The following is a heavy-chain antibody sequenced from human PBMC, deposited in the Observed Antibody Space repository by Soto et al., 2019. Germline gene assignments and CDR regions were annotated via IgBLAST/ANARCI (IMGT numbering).Heavy chain of an antibody. V-gene: IGHV4-39*01. J-gene: IGHJ4*02. CDR3: ARLPNYGSGSYRYYFDY. Sequence: SETLSLTCSVSGGSISRSYYYWGWIRQPPGKGLEWVGSINYSGSTYYNLSLKSRVTISVDTSKNQFSLKLSSVTAADTAVYYCARLPNYGSGSYRYYFDYGGQETLVPSPQ. CDR1: GGSISRSYYY. D-gene: IGHD3-10*01. CDR2: INYSGST.